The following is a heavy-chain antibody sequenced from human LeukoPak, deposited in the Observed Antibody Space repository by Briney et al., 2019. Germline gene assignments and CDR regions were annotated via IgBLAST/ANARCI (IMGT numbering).Heavy chain of an antibody. D-gene: IGHD3-22*01. V-gene: IGHV3-53*01. CDR2: IYSGGST. CDR3: ARGGTGSSGYYYNFDY. J-gene: IGHJ4*02. Sequence: GGSLRLSCTASGFNFSNYAMSWVRQAPGKGLEWVSVIYSGGSTYYADSVKGRFTISRDNSKNTLYLQMNSLRAEDAAVYYCARGGTGSSGYYYNFDYWGQGTLVTVSS. CDR1: GFNFSNYA.